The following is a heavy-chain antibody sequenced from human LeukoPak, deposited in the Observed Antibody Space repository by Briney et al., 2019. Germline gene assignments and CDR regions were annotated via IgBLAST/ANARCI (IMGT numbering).Heavy chain of an antibody. V-gene: IGHV4-38-2*01. Sequence: PSETLSLTCAVSGYSISSGYYWGWIRQPPGKGLEWIGSIYHSGSTYYNPSLKSRVTISVDTSKNQFSLKLSSVTAADTAVYYCARHTIFGVVIYNWFDPWGRGTLVTVSS. J-gene: IGHJ5*02. CDR3: ARHTIFGVVIYNWFDP. D-gene: IGHD3-3*01. CDR1: GYSISSGYY. CDR2: IYHSGST.